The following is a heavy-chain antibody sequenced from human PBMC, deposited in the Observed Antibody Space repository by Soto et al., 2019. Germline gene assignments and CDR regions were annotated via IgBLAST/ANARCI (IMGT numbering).Heavy chain of an antibody. CDR3: AAARGDKCDSSGYYSPLDAFDI. CDR2: VVVGSGNT. V-gene: IGHV1-58*01. J-gene: IGHJ3*02. D-gene: IGHD3-22*01. CDR1: GLTFTSSA. Sequence: VASVKVSCKASGLTFTSSAVQWVRQARGQRLEWIGWVVVGSGNTNYAQKFQERVTITRDMSTSTAYMELSSLRSEDTAVYYCAAARGDKCDSSGYYSPLDAFDIWGQGTMVTVSS.